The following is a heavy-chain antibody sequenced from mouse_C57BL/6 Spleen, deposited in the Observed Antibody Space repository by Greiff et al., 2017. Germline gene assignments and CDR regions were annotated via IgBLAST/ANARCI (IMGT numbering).Heavy chain of an antibody. D-gene: IGHD2-4*01. Sequence: VQLQQPGAELVMPGASVKLSCKASGYTFTSYWMHWVKQRPGQGLEWIGEIDPSDSYTNYNQKFKGKSTLTVDKSSSTAYMQLSSLTSEDSAVYYCARDDYDFDVWGTGTTVTVSS. V-gene: IGHV1-69*01. CDR2: IDPSDSYT. J-gene: IGHJ1*03. CDR1: GYTFTSYW. CDR3: ARDDYDFDV.